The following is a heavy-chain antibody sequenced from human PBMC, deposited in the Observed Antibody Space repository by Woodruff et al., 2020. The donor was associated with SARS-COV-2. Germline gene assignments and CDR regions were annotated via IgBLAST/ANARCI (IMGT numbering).Heavy chain of an antibody. D-gene: IGHD6-19*01. CDR2: ILYGGSNK. CDR3: ARDARGYSSGWKYYYYMDV. J-gene: IGHJ6*03. V-gene: IGHV3-30-3*01. Sequence: ILYGGSNKNYVDSVRGRFILSRDNSKNTLYLQMNSLRAEDTAVYYCARDARGYSSGWKYYYYMDVWGKGTTVTVSS.